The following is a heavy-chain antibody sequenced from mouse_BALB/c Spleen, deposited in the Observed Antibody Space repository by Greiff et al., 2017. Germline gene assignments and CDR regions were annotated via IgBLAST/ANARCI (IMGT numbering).Heavy chain of an antibody. V-gene: IGHV1-9*01. Sequence: QVQLQQSGAELMKPGASVKISCKATGYTFSSYWIEWVKQRPGHGLEWIGEILPGSGSTNYNEKFKGKATFTADTSSNTAHMQLSSLTSEDSAVYYCASPGGNYDFDYWGQGTTLTVSS. J-gene: IGHJ2*01. CDR2: ILPGSGST. CDR1: GYTFSSYW. D-gene: IGHD2-1*01. CDR3: ASPGGNYDFDY.